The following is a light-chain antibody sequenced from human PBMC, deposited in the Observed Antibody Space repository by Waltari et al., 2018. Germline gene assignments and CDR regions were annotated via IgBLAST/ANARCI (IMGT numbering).Light chain of an antibody. J-gene: IGKJ1*01. Sequence: EIVMTQSPGTLSVSPGERATLSCRASQSVRSDLAWYQQKPGQAPRLLIFGASTRATGIPARFSGSGSGTEFTLTISSLQSEDFAVYYCQQYNNWPRTFGQGTKVEI. CDR1: QSVRSD. CDR3: QQYNNWPRT. CDR2: GAS. V-gene: IGKV3-15*01.